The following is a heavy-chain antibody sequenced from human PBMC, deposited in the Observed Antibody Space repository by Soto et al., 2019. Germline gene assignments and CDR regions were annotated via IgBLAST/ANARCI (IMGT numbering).Heavy chain of an antibody. CDR3: AKDGWRGVAGTVFYYGMDV. CDR1: GFTFSSYG. Sequence: GGSLRLSCAASGFTFSSYGMHWVRQAPGKGLEWVAVISYDGSNRYYADSVKGRFTISRDNSKNTLYLQMNSLRVEDTAVYYCAKDGWRGVAGTVFYYGMDVWGQGTTVTV. J-gene: IGHJ6*02. V-gene: IGHV3-30*18. D-gene: IGHD6-19*01. CDR2: ISYDGSNR.